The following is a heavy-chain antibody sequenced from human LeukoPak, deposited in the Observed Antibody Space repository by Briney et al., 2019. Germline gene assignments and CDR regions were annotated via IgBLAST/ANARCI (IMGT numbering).Heavy chain of an antibody. CDR1: GFTFSSYA. Sequence: GGSLRLSCAASGFTFSSYAMSWVRQAPGKGLEWVSAISGSGGSTYYADSVKGRFNISRDNSKNTLYLQMNSLRAEDTAVYYCAKGDFWSGYFDYWGQGTLDTVSS. CDR3: AKGDFWSGYFDY. D-gene: IGHD3-3*01. J-gene: IGHJ4*02. V-gene: IGHV3-23*01. CDR2: ISGSGGST.